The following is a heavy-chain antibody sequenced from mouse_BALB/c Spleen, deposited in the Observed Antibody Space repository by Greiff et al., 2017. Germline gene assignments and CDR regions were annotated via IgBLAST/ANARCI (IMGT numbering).Heavy chain of an antibody. CDR3: ARGGEDFDY. CDR2: ISSGGSYT. V-gene: IGHV5-9-4*01. J-gene: IGHJ2*01. Sequence: DVQLVESGGGLVKPGGSLKLSCAASGFTFSSYAMSWVRQSPEKRLEWVAEISSGGSYTYYPDTVTGRFTISRDNAKNTLYLEMSSLRSEDTAMYYCARGGEDFDYWGQGTTLTVSS. CDR1: GFTFSSYA.